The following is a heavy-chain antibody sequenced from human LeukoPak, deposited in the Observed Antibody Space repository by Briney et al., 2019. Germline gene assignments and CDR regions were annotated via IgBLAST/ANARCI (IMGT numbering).Heavy chain of an antibody. Sequence: GESLQISCKGSGYSFTSYWISWVRQMPGKGLEWMGRIDPSDSYTNYSPSFQGHVTISADKSISTAYLQWSSLKASDTAMYYCASSPVGILTGYSYGMDVWGQGTTVTVSS. CDR2: IDPSDSYT. D-gene: IGHD3-9*01. CDR3: ASSPVGILTGYSYGMDV. J-gene: IGHJ6*02. CDR1: GYSFTSYW. V-gene: IGHV5-10-1*01.